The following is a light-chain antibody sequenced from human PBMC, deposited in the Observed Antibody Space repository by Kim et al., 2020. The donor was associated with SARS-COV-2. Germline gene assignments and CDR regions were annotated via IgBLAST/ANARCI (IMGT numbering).Light chain of an antibody. Sequence: SPGERATPSCSTSQTINNRLVWYQQKPGQAPRLLIYDATTRATGIPARFIGSGSETDFTLTINGLQSEDFAVYYCQQSNNWPPLTFGQGTKVDIK. V-gene: IGKV3-15*01. CDR3: QQSNNWPPLT. CDR1: QTINNR. CDR2: DAT. J-gene: IGKJ1*01.